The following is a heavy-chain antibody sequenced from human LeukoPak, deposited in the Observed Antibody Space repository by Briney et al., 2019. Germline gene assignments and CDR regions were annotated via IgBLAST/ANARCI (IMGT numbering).Heavy chain of an antibody. J-gene: IGHJ5*02. Sequence: ASVKVSCKASGYTFTGYYMHWVRQAPGQGLEWMGWINPNSGGTNYAQKFQGRVTMTRDTSISTAYMELSRLRSDDTAVYYCARGGHDYGDYGSWFDPWGQGTLVTVSS. CDR2: INPNSGGT. CDR3: ARGGHDYGDYGSWFDP. V-gene: IGHV1-2*02. D-gene: IGHD4-17*01. CDR1: GYTFTGYY.